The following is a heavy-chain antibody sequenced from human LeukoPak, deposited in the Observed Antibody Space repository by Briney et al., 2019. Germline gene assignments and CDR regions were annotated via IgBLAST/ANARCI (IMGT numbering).Heavy chain of an antibody. CDR1: GFTFSSYW. D-gene: IGHD3-22*01. J-gene: IGHJ3*02. CDR3: AREAPSYYYDSRPNVDPDAFDI. CDR2: IKQDGSEK. Sequence: GGSLRLSCAASGFTFSSYWMSWVRQAPGKGLEWVANIKQDGSEKYYVDSVKGRFTISRDNAKNSLYLQMNGLRAEDTAVYYCAREAPSYYYDSRPNVDPDAFDIWGQGTMVTVSS. V-gene: IGHV3-7*01.